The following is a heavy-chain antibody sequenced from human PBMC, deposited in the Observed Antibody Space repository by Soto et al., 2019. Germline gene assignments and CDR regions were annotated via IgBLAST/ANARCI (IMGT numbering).Heavy chain of an antibody. CDR1: GFTFSSYA. CDR2: ISYDGSNK. D-gene: IGHD2-15*01. Sequence: QVQLVESGGGVVQPGRSLRLSCAASGFTFSSYAMYWVRQAPGKGLEWVAVISYDGSNKYYADSVKGRFTISRDNSKNTPYMQMNSLRTEYTAVYYCARAGCDGGRCYTLVGLRYGVDVWGQGTTVTVSS. J-gene: IGHJ6*02. CDR3: ARAGCDGGRCYTLVGLRYGVDV. V-gene: IGHV3-30-3*01.